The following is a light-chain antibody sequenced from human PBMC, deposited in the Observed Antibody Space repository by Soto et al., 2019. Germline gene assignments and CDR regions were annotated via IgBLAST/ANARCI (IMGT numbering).Light chain of an antibody. V-gene: IGKV1-39*01. CDR3: QQSYSTHT. CDR2: AAS. J-gene: IGKJ2*01. Sequence: DIQMTQSPSSLSASVGDRVTITCRASQSISSYLNWYQQKPRKAPKHLIYAASSLQSVVPSRFSGSGSGSDFTLTISSLQPEDFATYYGQQSYSTHTFGQGTKLEIQ. CDR1: QSISSY.